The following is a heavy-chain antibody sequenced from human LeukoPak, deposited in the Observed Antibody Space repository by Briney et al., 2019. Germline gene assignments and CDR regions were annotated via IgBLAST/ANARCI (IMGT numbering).Heavy chain of an antibody. CDR2: IYTSGST. CDR3: ARVKVMGSTPGAFDI. D-gene: IGHD2-2*01. CDR1: GGSISSANYY. Sequence: PSETLSLTCSVSGGSISSANYYWSWIRQPAGKGLEWIGRIYTSGSTDYNPSLKSRVTISVDTSKNQFSLKLSSVTAADTAVYYCARVKVMGSTPGAFDIWGQGTMVTVSS. V-gene: IGHV4-61*02. J-gene: IGHJ3*02.